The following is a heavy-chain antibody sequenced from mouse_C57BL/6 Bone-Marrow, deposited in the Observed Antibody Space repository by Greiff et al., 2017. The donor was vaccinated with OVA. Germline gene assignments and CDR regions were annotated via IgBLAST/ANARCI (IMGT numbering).Heavy chain of an antibody. Sequence: VQLQQSGAQLVKPGASVKISCKASGYAFSSYWMNWVKQRPGKGLEWIGQIYPGDGDTNYNGKFKGKATLTADKSSSTAYMQLSSLTSEDSAVYFCARKTGFYAMDYWGQGTSVTVSS. D-gene: IGHD4-1*01. CDR3: ARKTGFYAMDY. J-gene: IGHJ4*01. CDR1: GYAFSSYW. V-gene: IGHV1-80*01. CDR2: IYPGDGDT.